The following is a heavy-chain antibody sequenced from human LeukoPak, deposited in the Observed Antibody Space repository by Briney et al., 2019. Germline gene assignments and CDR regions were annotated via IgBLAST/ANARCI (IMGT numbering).Heavy chain of an antibody. Sequence: AETLSLTCNVSGDSITISDNYWGWIRQPPGKGLEWIGSIYHSGDTYHNPSLKSRLTLSVDTSKNQFSLMLNSVTAADTAVYYCARLGPNGVPPTDAFDIWAQGTMVTVSS. CDR2: IYHSGDT. D-gene: IGHD2-8*01. CDR1: GDSITISDNY. J-gene: IGHJ3*02. V-gene: IGHV4-39*01. CDR3: ARLGPNGVPPTDAFDI.